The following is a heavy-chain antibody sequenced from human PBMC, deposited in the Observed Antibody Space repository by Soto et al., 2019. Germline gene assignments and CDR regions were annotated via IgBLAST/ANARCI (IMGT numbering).Heavy chain of an antibody. CDR1: GFTFSSYW. CDR2: INSDGSST. Sequence: PGGPLRLSCAASGFTFSSYWMHWVRQAPGKGLVWVSRINSDGSSTSYADSVKGRFTISRDNAKNTLYLQMNSLRAEDTAVYYCARVPPYYYVSSSYSYYFGMDVWGQGTSVTVSS. D-gene: IGHD3-22*01. CDR3: ARVPPYYYVSSSYSYYFGMDV. V-gene: IGHV3-74*01. J-gene: IGHJ6*02.